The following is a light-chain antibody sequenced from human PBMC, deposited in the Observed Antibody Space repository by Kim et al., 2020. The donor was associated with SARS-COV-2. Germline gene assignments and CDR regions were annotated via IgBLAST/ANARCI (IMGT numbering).Light chain of an antibody. J-gene: IGLJ2*01. CDR3: QAWDSSTVV. CDR2: QHN. CDR1: KLGDKY. V-gene: IGLV3-1*01. Sequence: VSPGQTASITCSGDKLGDKYAYWYQQKPGQSPVLAIYQHNKRPSGIPKRFSGSNSGNTATLTISGTQAMDEADYYCQAWDSSTVVFSTGTQLTVL.